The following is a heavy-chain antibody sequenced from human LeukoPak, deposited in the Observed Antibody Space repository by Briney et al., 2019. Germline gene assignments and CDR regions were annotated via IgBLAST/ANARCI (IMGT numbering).Heavy chain of an antibody. CDR1: GFTFRSYW. CDR2: IKPDGSDK. CDR3: AKDISGRGALEVFDY. J-gene: IGHJ4*02. V-gene: IGHV3-7*03. D-gene: IGHD2-15*01. Sequence: GGSLRLSCEASGFTFRSYWMTWVRQSPGKGLEWVAIIKPDGSDKFHVDSVKGRFTISRDNAKNSLYLQMNSLRTEDTALYYCAKDISGRGALEVFDYWGQGTLVTVSS.